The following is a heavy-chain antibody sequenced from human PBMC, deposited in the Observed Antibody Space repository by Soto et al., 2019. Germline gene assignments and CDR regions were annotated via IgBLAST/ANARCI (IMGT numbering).Heavy chain of an antibody. J-gene: IGHJ6*03. Sequence: PSETLSLTCTVSGGSISSSSYYRGWIRQPPGKGLEWIGSIYYSGSTYYNPSLKSRVTISVDTSKNQFSLKLSSVTAADTAVYYCARQWEGYGDYVNYYYYMDVWGKGTTVTVSS. CDR1: GGSISSSSYY. CDR3: ARQWEGYGDYVNYYYYMDV. CDR2: IYYSGST. V-gene: IGHV4-39*01. D-gene: IGHD4-17*01.